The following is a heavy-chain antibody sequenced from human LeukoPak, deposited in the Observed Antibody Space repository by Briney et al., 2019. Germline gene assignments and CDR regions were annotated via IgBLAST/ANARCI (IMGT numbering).Heavy chain of an antibody. J-gene: IGHJ4*02. CDR1: GYTFTGYY. CDR3: ARSVTTDYYFDY. V-gene: IGHV1-2*02. CDR2: NNPNSGGT. D-gene: IGHD4-17*01. Sequence: ASVKVSCKASGYTFTGYYMHWVRQAPGQGLEWMGWNNPNSGGTNYAQKFQGRVTMTRDTSISTAYMELSRLRSDDTAVYYCARSVTTDYYFDYWGQGTLVTVSS.